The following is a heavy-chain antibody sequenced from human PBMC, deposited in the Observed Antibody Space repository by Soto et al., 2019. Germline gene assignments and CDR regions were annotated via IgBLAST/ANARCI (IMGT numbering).Heavy chain of an antibody. CDR2: MHYSGST. CDR3: ARVNYGNYYYYYGMDV. V-gene: IGHV4-39*07. D-gene: IGHD4-17*01. CDR1: GGSTSCNDCY. Sequence: PSETLSLTCSVSGGSTSCNDCYWVWIRQPPGEGLEWIGTMHYSGSTYYNPSLKSRVTISVDTSKNQFSLKLNSVTAADTAVYYCARVNYGNYYYYYGMDVWGQGTTVTVSS. J-gene: IGHJ6*02.